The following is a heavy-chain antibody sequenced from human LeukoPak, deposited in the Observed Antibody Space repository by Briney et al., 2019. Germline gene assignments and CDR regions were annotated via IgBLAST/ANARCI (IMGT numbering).Heavy chain of an antibody. J-gene: IGHJ4*02. Sequence: GGSLRLSCAASGFTVSSYYMSWVRQAPGKGLEWVSVIYSGGTTYYADSVKGRFTISRDNSKNTLYLQMNSLRPEDTAVYYCASPGERDGYNYDYWGQGTLVTVSS. CDR1: GFTVSSYY. V-gene: IGHV3-53*01. D-gene: IGHD5-24*01. CDR3: ASPGERDGYNYDY. CDR2: IYSGGTT.